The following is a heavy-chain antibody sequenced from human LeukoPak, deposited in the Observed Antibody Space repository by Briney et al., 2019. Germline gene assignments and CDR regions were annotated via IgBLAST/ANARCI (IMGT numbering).Heavy chain of an antibody. CDR1: GFTFSSYS. D-gene: IGHD6-13*01. Sequence: GGSLRLSCVTSGFTFSSYSMHWVRQAPGKGLEWLAVIGYDGSHRYYADSVKGRLTVSRDNSKNTLYLQINSLRFEDTAVYYCARRKQQLIDYWGQGTLVTVSS. CDR3: ARRKQQLIDY. J-gene: IGHJ4*02. V-gene: IGHV3-30*04. CDR2: IGYDGSHR.